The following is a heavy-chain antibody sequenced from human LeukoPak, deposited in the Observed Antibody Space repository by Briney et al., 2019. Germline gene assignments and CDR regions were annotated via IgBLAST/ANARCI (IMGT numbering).Heavy chain of an antibody. J-gene: IGHJ4*02. Sequence: PSETLSLTCTVSGGSISSYYWSWIRQPPGKGLEWIGYIYYSGSTNYNPSLKSRVTISVDTSKNQFSLKLSSVTAADTAVYYCARQAKQGIVGATGFDYWGQGTLVTVSS. CDR3: ARQAKQGIVGATGFDY. CDR1: GGSISSYY. CDR2: IYYSGST. V-gene: IGHV4-59*08. D-gene: IGHD1-26*01.